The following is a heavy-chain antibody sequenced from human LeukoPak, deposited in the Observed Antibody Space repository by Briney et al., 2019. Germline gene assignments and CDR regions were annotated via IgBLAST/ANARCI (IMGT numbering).Heavy chain of an antibody. CDR1: GGSISSSSYY. J-gene: IGHJ4*02. V-gene: IGHV4-39*01. D-gene: IGHD6-19*01. Sequence: SETLSLTCTVSGGSISSSSYYWGWIRQPPGKGLEWIGSIYYSGSTYYNPSLKSRVTISVDTSKNQFSLKLSSVTAADTAVYYCARQAGYSSGWYDYWGQGTLVTVSS. CDR3: ARQAGYSSGWYDY. CDR2: IYYSGST.